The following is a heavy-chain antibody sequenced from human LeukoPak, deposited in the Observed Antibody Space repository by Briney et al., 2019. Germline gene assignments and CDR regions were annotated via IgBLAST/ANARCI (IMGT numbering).Heavy chain of an antibody. Sequence: GGSLRLSCAASGFTFSDYYMGWIRQAPGKGLEWVSYISSSSSYTNYADSVKGRFTISRDNAKNSLYLQMNSLRAEDTAVYYCASAAAGKPVGYWGQGTLVTVSS. CDR1: GFTFSDYY. D-gene: IGHD6-13*01. CDR2: ISSSSSYT. CDR3: ASAAAGKPVGY. V-gene: IGHV3-11*06. J-gene: IGHJ4*02.